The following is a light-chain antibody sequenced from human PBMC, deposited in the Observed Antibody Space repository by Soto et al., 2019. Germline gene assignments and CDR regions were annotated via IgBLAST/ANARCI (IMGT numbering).Light chain of an antibody. J-gene: IGKJ1*01. V-gene: IGKV1-39*01. CDR1: QSISSY. Sequence: DIQMTQSPSSLSASVGDRVTITCRASQSISSYLNWYQHKPGKAPKLLIYAASSLQTGVPSRFSGSRSGTYFALTISSLQREDFATYYCQQTDTFPRTFGQGTKVEMK. CDR2: AAS. CDR3: QQTDTFPRT.